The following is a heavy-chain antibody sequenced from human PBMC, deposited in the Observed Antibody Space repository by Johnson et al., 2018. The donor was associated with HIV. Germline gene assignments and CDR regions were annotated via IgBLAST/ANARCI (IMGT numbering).Heavy chain of an antibody. J-gene: IGHJ3*02. CDR1: GFTFSSYA. Sequence: QVQLVESGGGVVQPGRSLRLSCAASGFTFSSYAMHWVRQAPGKGLEWVAVISYDGSKKYYADSVKGRFTISRDNAKNSLYLQMNSLRAEDTAVYYCARDQNIVLMVYAAPGAFDIWGQGTMVTVSS. D-gene: IGHD2-8*01. V-gene: IGHV3-30*04. CDR3: ARDQNIVLMVYAAPGAFDI. CDR2: ISYDGSKK.